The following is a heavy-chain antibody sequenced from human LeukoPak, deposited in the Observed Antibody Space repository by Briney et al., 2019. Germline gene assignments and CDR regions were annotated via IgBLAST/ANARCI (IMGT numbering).Heavy chain of an antibody. D-gene: IGHD4-11*01. V-gene: IGHV3-21*01. CDR3: ARDLQSNYASLNWFDP. Sequence: GGSLRLSCAASGFTFSSYSMNWVRQAPGKGLEWVSSISSSSSYIYYADSVKGRFTISRDNAKNSLYLQMNSLRAEDTAVYYCARDLQSNYASLNWFDPWGQGTLVTVSS. J-gene: IGHJ5*02. CDR1: GFTFSSYS. CDR2: ISSSSSYI.